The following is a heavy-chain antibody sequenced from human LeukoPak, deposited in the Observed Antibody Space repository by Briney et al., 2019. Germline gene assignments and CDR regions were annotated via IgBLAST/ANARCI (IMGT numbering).Heavy chain of an antibody. CDR2: INHSGST. D-gene: IGHD3-10*01. CDR3: GRRHQIIYSYFYGMDV. CDR1: GGSFSGYD. Sequence: PSEALSLTFAVYGGSFSGYDWSWIRHPPGKGLELIGEINHSGSTNYNPSLKSRVTMSVDTSKNQFSLKLSSLTRADTAVYYWGRRHQIIYSYFYGMDVWGQGTTVTVSS. V-gene: IGHV4-34*01. J-gene: IGHJ6*02.